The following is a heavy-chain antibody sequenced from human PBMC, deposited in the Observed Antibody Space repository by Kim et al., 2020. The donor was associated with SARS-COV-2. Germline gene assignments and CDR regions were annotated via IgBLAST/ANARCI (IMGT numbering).Heavy chain of an antibody. V-gene: IGHV5-51*01. Sequence: GESLKISCKGSGYSFTSHWIGWVRQMPGKGLEWIGIIYPGDSDTRYSPSFQGQVTISADKSISTAYLQWNSLKASDTAMYYCARVYSNNAMDVWGQGTTVTVSS. CDR1: GYSFTSHW. CDR2: IYPGDSDT. J-gene: IGHJ6*02. D-gene: IGHD6-13*01. CDR3: ARVYSNNAMDV.